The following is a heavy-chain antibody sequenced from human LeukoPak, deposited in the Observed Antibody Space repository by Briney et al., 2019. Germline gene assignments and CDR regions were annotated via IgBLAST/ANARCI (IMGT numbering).Heavy chain of an antibody. CDR2: ISQSART. D-gene: IGHD3-16*01. CDR3: ARHLWGSYVFDY. Sequence: SGTLSLTCAVTGGSISNNWWTWVRQPPGKGLEWIGEISQSARTNYNPSLKSRVTISVDTSKNHFSLKLNSVTAADTAVYYCARHLWGSYVFDYWGQGTLVTVSS. CDR1: GGSISNNW. J-gene: IGHJ4*02. V-gene: IGHV4-4*02.